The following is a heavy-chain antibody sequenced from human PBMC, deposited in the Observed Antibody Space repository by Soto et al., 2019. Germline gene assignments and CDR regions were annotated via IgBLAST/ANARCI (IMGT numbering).Heavy chain of an antibody. V-gene: IGHV1-18*01. Sequence: QVQLVQSGAEVKKPGASVKVSCKASGYTFTSYHITWVRQAPGQGLEWMGWISAYNGNTNYAQKLQGRVTTTTDTSTSPAYRALRSLRSDDTAVYYCARDSPPPREWGQGTLVTFSS. CDR3: ARDSPPPRE. CDR1: GYTFTSYH. D-gene: IGHD1-26*01. J-gene: IGHJ4*02. CDR2: ISAYNGNT.